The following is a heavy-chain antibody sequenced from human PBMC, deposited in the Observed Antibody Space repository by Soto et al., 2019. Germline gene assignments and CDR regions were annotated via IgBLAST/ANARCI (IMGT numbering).Heavy chain of an antibody. CDR1: GFTFSSYG. J-gene: IGHJ6*02. CDR2: ISYDGSNK. D-gene: IGHD7-27*01. V-gene: IGHV3-30*18. Sequence: QVPLVESGGGVVQPGRSLRLSCAASGFTFSSYGMHWVRQAPGKGLEWVAVISYDGSNKYYADSVKGRFTISRDNSKNTLYLQMNSLRAEDTAVYYCAKELLGPGRAYGMHVWGQGTTVTVSS. CDR3: AKELLGPGRAYGMHV.